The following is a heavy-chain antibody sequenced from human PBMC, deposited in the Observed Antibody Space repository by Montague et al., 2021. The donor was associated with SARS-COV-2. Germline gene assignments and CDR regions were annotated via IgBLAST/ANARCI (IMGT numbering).Heavy chain of an antibody. CDR2: IYTSGST. Sequence: TLSLTCTVSGGSISSGSYYWSWIRQPAGKGLEWIGRIYTSGSTNYNPSLKSRVTISVDTSKNQFSLKLSSVTAADTAVYYCATHQSGTMMAYWGQGTLVTVPS. J-gene: IGHJ4*02. CDR1: GGSISSGSYY. D-gene: IGHD3-22*01. CDR3: ATHQSGTMMAY. V-gene: IGHV4-61*02.